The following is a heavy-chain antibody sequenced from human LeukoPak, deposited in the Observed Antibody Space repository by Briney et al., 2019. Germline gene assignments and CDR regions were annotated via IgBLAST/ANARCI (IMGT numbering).Heavy chain of an antibody. V-gene: IGHV1-18*01. D-gene: IGHD2-8*01. CDR1: GYTFTSYG. CDR3: ARDAIVLMVYASNFDY. Sequence: ASVKVSCKASGYTFTSYGISWVRQAPGQGVEWMGWISAYNGNTNYAQKLQGRVTMTTDTSTSTAYMELRSLRSDDTAVYYCARDAIVLMVYASNFDYWGQGTLVTVSS. CDR2: ISAYNGNT. J-gene: IGHJ4*02.